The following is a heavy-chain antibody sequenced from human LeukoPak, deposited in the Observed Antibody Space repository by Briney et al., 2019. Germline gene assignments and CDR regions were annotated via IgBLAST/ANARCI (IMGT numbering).Heavy chain of an antibody. CDR1: GGSISSSSYY. J-gene: IGHJ4*02. V-gene: IGHV4-39*07. Sequence: SETLSLTCTVSGGSISSSSYYWGWIRQPPGKGLEWIGSISYSGSTYYNPSLKSRVTISVDTSKNQFSLKLSSVTAADTAVYYCARTVVTPIPFFDYWGQGTLVTVSS. CDR2: ISYSGST. CDR3: ARTVVTPIPFFDY. D-gene: IGHD4-23*01.